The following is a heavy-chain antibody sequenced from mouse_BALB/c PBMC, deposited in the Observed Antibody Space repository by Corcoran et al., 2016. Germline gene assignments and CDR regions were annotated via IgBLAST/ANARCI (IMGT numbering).Heavy chain of an antibody. CDR3: ARGRYRYDVMDY. CDR2: ISCYNGAT. Sequence: LVKPGASVKISCKASGYSFTGYYMHWVKQSHGKSLEWIGYISCYNGATSYNQKFKGKATFTVDTSSSTAYMQFNSLTSEDSAVYYCARGRYRYDVMDYGGQGTAFTVSS. D-gene: IGHD2-14*01. J-gene: IGHJ4*01. CDR1: GYSFTGYY. V-gene: IGHV1S34*01.